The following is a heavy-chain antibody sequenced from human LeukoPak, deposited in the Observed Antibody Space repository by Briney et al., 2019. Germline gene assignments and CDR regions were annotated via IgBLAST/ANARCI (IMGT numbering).Heavy chain of an antibody. CDR3: VKDGDYYDSSGYYYFDY. V-gene: IGHV3-30*19. J-gene: IGHJ4*02. Sequence: GRSLRLSCAASGFTFSNYGLHWVRQAPGKGLEWVALISYNGNKKYYADSVKGRFTISRDNSKNTLYLQMSSLRAEDTAVYYCVKDGDYYDSSGYYYFDYWGQGTLVTVSS. CDR2: ISYNGNKK. CDR1: GFTFSNYG. D-gene: IGHD3-22*01.